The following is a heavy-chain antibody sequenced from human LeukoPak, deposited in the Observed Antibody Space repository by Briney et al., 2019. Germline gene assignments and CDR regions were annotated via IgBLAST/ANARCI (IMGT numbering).Heavy chain of an antibody. J-gene: IGHJ4*02. D-gene: IGHD3-22*01. CDR3: ARDGYYYDSSGYPGYFDY. Sequence: SETLSLTCAVSGGSISSSDYYWGWIRQPPGKGLEWIGSIFYSGSTYYNPSLKSRVTISVDMSKNQFSLKLSSVTAADTAVYYCARDGYYYDSSGYPGYFDYWGQGTLVTVSS. V-gene: IGHV4-39*07. CDR1: GGSISSSDYY. CDR2: IFYSGST.